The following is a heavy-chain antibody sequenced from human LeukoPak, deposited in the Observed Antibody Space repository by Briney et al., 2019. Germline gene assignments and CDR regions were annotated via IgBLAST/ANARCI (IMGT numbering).Heavy chain of an antibody. CDR1: GYTFTSYY. CDR2: IIPIFGTA. J-gene: IGHJ4*02. Sequence: ASVKVSCKASGYTFTSYYMHWVRQAPGQGLEWMGGIIPIFGTANYAQKFQGRVTITADESTSTAYMELSSLRSEDTAVYYCARDRIRYRAFDYWGQGTLVTVSS. D-gene: IGHD5-18*01. CDR3: ARDRIRYRAFDY. V-gene: IGHV1-69*13.